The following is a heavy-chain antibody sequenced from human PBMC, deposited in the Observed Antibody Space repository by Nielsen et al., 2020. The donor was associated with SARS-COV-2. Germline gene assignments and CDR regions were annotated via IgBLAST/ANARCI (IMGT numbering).Heavy chain of an antibody. CDR3: AKDPAAAGTAY. D-gene: IGHD6-13*01. V-gene: IGHV3-9*01. CDR2: ISWNSGSI. Sequence: GGSLRLSCAASGFTFDDYAMHWVRQAPGKGLEWVSGISWNSGSIGYADSVKGRFTISRDNAKNSLYLQMNSLRAEDTALYYCAKDPAAAGTAYWGQGTLVTVSS. CDR1: GFTFDDYA. J-gene: IGHJ4*02.